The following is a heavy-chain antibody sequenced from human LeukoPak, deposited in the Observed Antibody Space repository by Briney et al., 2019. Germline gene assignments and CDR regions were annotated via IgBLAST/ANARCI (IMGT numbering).Heavy chain of an antibody. V-gene: IGHV4-59*01. D-gene: IGHD6-19*01. CDR3: ARYGSGWYSFDY. J-gene: IGHJ4*02. Sequence: TSETLSLTCTVSGGSISRYYWSWIRQPPGKGLESIGYIYSSGTTNFNPSLKSRVTISVDTSKNQFSLKLSPVTAADTAVYYCARYGSGWYSFDYWGQGTLVTVSS. CDR1: GGSISRYY. CDR2: IYSSGTT.